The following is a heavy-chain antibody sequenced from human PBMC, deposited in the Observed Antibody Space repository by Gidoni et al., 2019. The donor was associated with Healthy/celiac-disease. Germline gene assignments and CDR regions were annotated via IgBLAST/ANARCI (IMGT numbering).Heavy chain of an antibody. CDR1: GGSISSSSYY. V-gene: IGHV4-39*01. CDR2: ISYSGST. D-gene: IGHD2-8*01. CDR3: ARVMVATSWFDP. J-gene: IGHJ5*02. Sequence: QLQLQESGPGLVTPSETLSLTCTVSGGSISSSSYYWGWIRQPPGKGLEWIGSISYSGSTYYNPSLKSRVTISVDTSKNQFSLKLSSVTAADTAVYYCARVMVATSWFDPWGQGTLVTVSS.